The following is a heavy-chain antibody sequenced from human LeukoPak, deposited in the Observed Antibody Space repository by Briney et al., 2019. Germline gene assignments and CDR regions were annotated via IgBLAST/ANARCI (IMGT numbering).Heavy chain of an antibody. CDR3: ARDGRHYYGSGSYYLDWFDP. Sequence: GGSLRLSCAASGLIFDDYGMSWVRQVPGKGLEWVSGINWNGRSIGYADSVKGRFTISRDNAKKSLYLQMNNLRAEDTAFYHCARDGRHYYGSGSYYLDWFDPWGQGTLVTVSS. CDR2: INWNGRSI. V-gene: IGHV3-20*01. D-gene: IGHD3-10*01. J-gene: IGHJ5*02. CDR1: GLIFDDYG.